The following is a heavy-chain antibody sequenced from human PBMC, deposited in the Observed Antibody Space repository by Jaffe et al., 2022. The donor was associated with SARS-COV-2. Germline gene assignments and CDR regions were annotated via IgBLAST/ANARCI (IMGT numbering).Heavy chain of an antibody. V-gene: IGHV3-7*01. J-gene: IGHJ4*02. Sequence: VESGGGFVQPGGSLRLSCAASGLTFRSYWMNWVRQAPGKGLEWLAVIEPDGSANFYVDSVKGRFTISRDNPKSSLFLQMNGLTTEDTALYYCAAWGESNKNYWGQGTLVTVSS. CDR3: AAWGESNKNY. CDR1: GLTFRSYW. D-gene: IGHD3-16*01. CDR2: IEPDGSAN.